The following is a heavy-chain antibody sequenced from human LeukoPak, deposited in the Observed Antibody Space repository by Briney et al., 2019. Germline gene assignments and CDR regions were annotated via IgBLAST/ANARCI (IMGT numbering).Heavy chain of an antibody. CDR1: GFTFSSYG. CDR2: IRQDGSDK. V-gene: IGHV3-7*01. J-gene: IGHJ6*03. CDR3: ARDQGYYYYLDL. Sequence: GGSLRLSCAASGFTFSSYGMSWVRQAPGKGLEWVANIRQDGSDKYYVDSVKGRFTISRDNSKNSLYLQMNSLRAEDTAVYYCARDQGYYYYLDLWGKGTTVRVSS.